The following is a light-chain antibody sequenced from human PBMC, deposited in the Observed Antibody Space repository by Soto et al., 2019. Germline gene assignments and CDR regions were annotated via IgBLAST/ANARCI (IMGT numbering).Light chain of an antibody. CDR1: QSIKSSS. CDR3: QQYGSSPRT. Sequence: EIVLTQSPGTLSLSPGERATLSCRASQSIKSSSLAWYQQRPGQAPRLLMYGASSRATGIPDKFSGSGSGTDFTLTISRLEPEDFAVYYCQQYGSSPRTFGQGTKV. J-gene: IGKJ1*01. CDR2: GAS. V-gene: IGKV3-20*01.